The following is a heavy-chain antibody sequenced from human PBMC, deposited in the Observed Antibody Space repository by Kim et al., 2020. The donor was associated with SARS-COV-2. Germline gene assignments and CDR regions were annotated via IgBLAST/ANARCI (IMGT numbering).Heavy chain of an antibody. J-gene: IGHJ4*02. Sequence: GGSLRLSCAASGFIFSSFDMSWVRQAPGKGLEWVSGISNGGGGTYYADSVRGRFTISRDNSKNTLFLQMNSLRAEDTAVYYCATRYQLLFDYWGQGTLVTVSS. D-gene: IGHD2-2*01. CDR3: ATRYQLLFDY. CDR1: GFIFSSFD. CDR2: ISNGGGGT. V-gene: IGHV3-23*01.